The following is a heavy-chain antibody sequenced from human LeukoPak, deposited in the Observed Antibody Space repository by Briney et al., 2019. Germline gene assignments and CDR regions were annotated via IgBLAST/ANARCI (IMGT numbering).Heavy chain of an antibody. D-gene: IGHD6-6*01. V-gene: IGHV3-21*01. CDR2: ISTSSSYI. CDR3: ARGTSSIHGERAAFDY. J-gene: IGHJ4*02. CDR1: GFTFSSYS. Sequence: GGSLRLSCAASGFTFSSYSMNWVRQAPGKGLELVSSISTSSSYIHYAYSVKGRFTISRDNAKNSLYLQMNSLIAEDTAVYYCARGTSSIHGERAAFDYWGQGTLVTVSS.